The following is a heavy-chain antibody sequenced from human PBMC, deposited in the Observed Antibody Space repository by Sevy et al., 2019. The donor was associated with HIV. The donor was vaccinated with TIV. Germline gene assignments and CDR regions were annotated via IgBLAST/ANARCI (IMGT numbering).Heavy chain of an antibody. CDR1: GFMFGDYG. J-gene: IGHJ4*02. CDR3: ARATRYCSRGTCYPFDY. V-gene: IGHV3-20*04. D-gene: IGHD2-15*01. CDR2: IDWNGGSK. Sequence: GGSLRLSCENSGFMFGDYGMSWVRQGPGKGLEWVAGIDWNGGSKDYVQSVKGRFTISRDNAKNSLYLQMNSLRADDTAFYYCARATRYCSRGTCYPFDYWGQGTLVTVSS.